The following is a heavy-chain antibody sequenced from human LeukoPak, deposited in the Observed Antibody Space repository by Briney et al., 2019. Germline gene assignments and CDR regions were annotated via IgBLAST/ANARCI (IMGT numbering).Heavy chain of an antibody. D-gene: IGHD3-22*01. CDR1: GFTFSSYG. J-gene: IGHJ4*02. CDR2: IWYDGSNK. Sequence: GGSLRLSCAASGFTFSSYGMHWVRQAPGKGLEWVAVIWYDGSNKYYADSVKGRFTNSRDNSKNTLYLQMNSLRAEDTAVYYCARDPGYYDSSGYLLDYWGQGTLVTVSS. V-gene: IGHV3-33*01. CDR3: ARDPGYYDSSGYLLDY.